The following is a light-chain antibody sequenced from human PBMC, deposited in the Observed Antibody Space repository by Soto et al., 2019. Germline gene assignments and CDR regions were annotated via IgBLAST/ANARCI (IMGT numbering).Light chain of an antibody. Sequence: QSVLTQPASVSGSPGQSITISCTGTSSDVGAYDFVSWYQHHPGKAPKLMIFGVTNRPSGVSDRFSGSKSGNTASLTISGLQAEDEADYFCSSYSTSNTPSVFGSGTKLTVL. J-gene: IGLJ1*01. CDR1: SSDVGAYDF. V-gene: IGLV2-14*01. CDR2: GVT. CDR3: SSYSTSNTPSV.